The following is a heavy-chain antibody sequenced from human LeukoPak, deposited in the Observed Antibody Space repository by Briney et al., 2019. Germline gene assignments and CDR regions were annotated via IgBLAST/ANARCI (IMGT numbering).Heavy chain of an antibody. CDR1: GGSFSGYY. CDR2: INHSGGT. J-gene: IGHJ4*02. CDR3: ARESPLYSYGPFDY. Sequence: PSETLSLTCAVYGGSFSGYYWSWIRQPPGKGLEWIGEINHSGGTNYNPSLKSRVTISVDTSKNQFSLKLSSVTAADTAVYYCARESPLYSYGPFDYWGQGTLVTVSS. D-gene: IGHD5-18*01. V-gene: IGHV4-34*01.